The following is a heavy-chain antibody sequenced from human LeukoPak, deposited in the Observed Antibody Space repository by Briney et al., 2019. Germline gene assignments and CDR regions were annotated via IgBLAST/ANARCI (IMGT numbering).Heavy chain of an antibody. CDR3: AREFLARQVVPVALFDY. D-gene: IGHD2-2*01. V-gene: IGHV3-30-3*01. CDR2: ISYDGSNK. CDR1: GFTFSSYA. Sequence: PGRSLRLSCAASGFTFSSYAMHWVRQAPGKGLEWVAVISYDGSNKYYADSMKGRFTISRDNSKNTLYLQMNSLRGEDTAVYYCAREFLARQVVPVALFDYWGQGTLVTVSS. J-gene: IGHJ4*02.